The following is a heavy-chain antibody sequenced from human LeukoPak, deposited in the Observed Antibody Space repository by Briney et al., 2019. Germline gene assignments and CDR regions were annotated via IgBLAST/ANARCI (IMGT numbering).Heavy chain of an antibody. V-gene: IGHV4-31*03. CDR2: IYYSGST. D-gene: IGHD6-6*01. J-gene: IGHJ5*02. CDR3: ARDSRKGFDP. Sequence: EPSETLSLTCTVSGGSISSGGYYWSWIRQQPGKGLEWIGYIYYSGSTYYNPSLKSRVTISVDTSKNQFSLKLSSVTAADTAVYYCARDSRKGFDPWGQGTLVTVSS. CDR1: GGSISSGGYY.